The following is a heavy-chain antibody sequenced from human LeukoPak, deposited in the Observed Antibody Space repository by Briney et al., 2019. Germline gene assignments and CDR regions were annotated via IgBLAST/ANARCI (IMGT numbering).Heavy chain of an antibody. D-gene: IGHD1-20*01. CDR3: AKDQAYNWNYVQH. V-gene: IGHV3-23*01. CDR1: GFTFSDYA. J-gene: IGHJ1*01. Sequence: PGGSLRLSCTASGFTFSDYAMSWVRQAPGKGLEWISGMSAIGGSTYFADSMKGRFTISRDNSKNTLYLQIYSLRAEDTAIYYCAKDQAYNWNYVQHWGQGTLVTVSS. CDR2: MSAIGGST.